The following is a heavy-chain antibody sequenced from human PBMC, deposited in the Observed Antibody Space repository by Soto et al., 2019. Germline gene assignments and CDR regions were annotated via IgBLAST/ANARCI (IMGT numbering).Heavy chain of an antibody. D-gene: IGHD2-8*01. V-gene: IGHV4-59*11. CDR2: IYYTGST. J-gene: IGHJ4*02. Sequence: SETLSLTCTVSGGSINNHYWSWIRQPPGKGLEWIGYIYYTGSTNYNPSLESRVTMSVDTPKNRVSLNLTSLTAADTAIYYCARAKWYSAYWGQGTLVTVSS. CDR3: ARAKWYSAY. CDR1: GGSINNHY.